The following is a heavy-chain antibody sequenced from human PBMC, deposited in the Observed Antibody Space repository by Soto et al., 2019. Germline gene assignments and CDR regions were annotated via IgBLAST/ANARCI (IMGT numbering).Heavy chain of an antibody. CDR3: ARGSSSSWYGTYYYYGMDV. CDR1: GFTFSSYS. D-gene: IGHD6-13*01. J-gene: IGHJ6*02. CDR2: ISSSSSYI. Sequence: LRLSCAASGFTFSSYSMNWVRQAPGKGLEWVSSISSSSSYIYYADSVKGRFTISRDNAKNSLYLQMNSLRAEDTAVYYCARGSSSSWYGTYYYYGMDVWGRGTTVTVSS. V-gene: IGHV3-21*01.